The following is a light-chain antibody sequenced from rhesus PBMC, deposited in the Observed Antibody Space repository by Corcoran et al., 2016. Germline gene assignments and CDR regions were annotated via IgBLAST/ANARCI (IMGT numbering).Light chain of an antibody. CDR1: QDINKY. J-gene: IGKJ2*01. Sequence: DIQMTQSPSSLSASVGDRVTITCRASQDINKYLSWYQQIPGKAPKPLIYSASSLETGVPSRFRGTRSGTAYALTITTLQPEDVATYYFQQYNNIPYSFGQGTKVEIK. CDR3: QQYNNIPYS. CDR2: SAS. V-gene: IGKV1-66*01.